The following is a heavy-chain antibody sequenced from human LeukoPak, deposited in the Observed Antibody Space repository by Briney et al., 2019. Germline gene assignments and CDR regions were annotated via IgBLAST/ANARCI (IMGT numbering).Heavy chain of an antibody. D-gene: IGHD1-1*01. J-gene: IGHJ5*02. V-gene: IGHV3-48*02. CDR2: ISSSSNTI. CDR1: GFIFSSYS. Sequence: GGSLRLSCAASGFIFSSYSMNWVRQAPGKGLEWVSYISSSSNTIYNADFVKGRFTISRDNAKNALYLQMNSLRDEDTAVYYCTTLSGFRFDPWGQGTLVTVSS. CDR3: TTLSGFRFDP.